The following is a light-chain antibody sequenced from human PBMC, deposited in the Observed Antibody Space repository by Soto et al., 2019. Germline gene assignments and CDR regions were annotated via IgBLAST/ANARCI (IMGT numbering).Light chain of an antibody. J-gene: IGLJ1*01. CDR1: SSDVGGYNS. CDR3: NSYTSSTTYV. V-gene: IGLV2-14*01. Sequence: QSALTQPASVSGSPGQSITISCTGTSSDVGGYNSVSWYKQHPGKAPKLMIYEVNNRPSGVSNRFSGSKSGNTASLTISGLQAEDEADYYCNSYTSSTTYVFGTGTKLTVL. CDR2: EVN.